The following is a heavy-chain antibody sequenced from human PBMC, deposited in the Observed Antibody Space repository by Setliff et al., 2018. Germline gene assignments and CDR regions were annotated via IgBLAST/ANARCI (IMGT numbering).Heavy chain of an antibody. V-gene: IGHV4-34*01. D-gene: IGHD3-22*01. CDR3: ARQLCSSGYCYATTFDY. Sequence: PSETLSLTCAVYGGSFSGYYWSWIRQPPGKGLEWIGEINHSGSTNYNPSLKSRVTISVDTSKNQFPLKLSSVTASDTAVYYCARQLCSSGYCYATTFDYWGQGTLVTVSS. J-gene: IGHJ4*02. CDR2: INHSGST. CDR1: GGSFSGYY.